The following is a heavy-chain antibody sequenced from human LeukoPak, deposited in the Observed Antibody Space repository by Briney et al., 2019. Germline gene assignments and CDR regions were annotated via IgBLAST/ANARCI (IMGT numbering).Heavy chain of an antibody. V-gene: IGHV3-30*18. CDR3: AKDLDAMIVVALGPFDY. D-gene: IGHD3-22*01. Sequence: PGRSLRLSCAASGFTFSSYGMHWVRQAPGKGLEWVAVISYDGSNKYYADSVKGRFTISRDNSKDTLYLQMNSLRAEDTAVYYCAKDLDAMIVVALGPFDYWGQGTLVTVSS. CDR1: GFTFSSYG. J-gene: IGHJ4*02. CDR2: ISYDGSNK.